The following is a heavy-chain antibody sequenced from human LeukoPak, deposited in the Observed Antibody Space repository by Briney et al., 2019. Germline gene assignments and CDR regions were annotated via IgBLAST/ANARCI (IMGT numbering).Heavy chain of an antibody. V-gene: IGHV4-61*02. D-gene: IGHD4-11*01. CDR2: IYTSGST. Sequence: PSETLSLTCTVSGGSIISGSYYWSWIRQPAGKGLEWIGRIYTSGSTNYNPSLKSRVTISVDTSKNQFSLKLSSVTAADTAVYYCARLTRGWAFDIWGQGTMDTVSS. CDR1: GGSIISGSYY. J-gene: IGHJ3*02. CDR3: ARLTRGWAFDI.